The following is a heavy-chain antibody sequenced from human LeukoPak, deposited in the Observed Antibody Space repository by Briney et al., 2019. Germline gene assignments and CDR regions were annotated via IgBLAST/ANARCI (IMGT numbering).Heavy chain of an antibody. CDR3: ARDTRDVGYGMDV. V-gene: IGHV3-66*02. CDR1: GFTSTTYT. D-gene: IGHD5-24*01. Sequence: PGGSLRLSCAASGFTSTTYTISWVRQAPGKGLEWVSVIYSGGSTYYADSVKGRFTISRDNSKNTLYLQMNSLRAEDTAVYYCARDTRDVGYGMDVWGQGTTVTVSS. J-gene: IGHJ6*02. CDR2: IYSGGST.